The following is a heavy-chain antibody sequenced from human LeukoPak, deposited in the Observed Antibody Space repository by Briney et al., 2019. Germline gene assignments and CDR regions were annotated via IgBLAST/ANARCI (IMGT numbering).Heavy chain of an antibody. CDR3: AKLSGQYTYYYDSSGYSFDY. D-gene: IGHD3-22*01. CDR2: ISGSGGST. V-gene: IGHV3-23*01. J-gene: IGHJ4*02. CDR1: GFTFSSYA. Sequence: GGSLRLSCAASGFTFSSYAMSWVRQAPGKGLEWVSAISGSGGSTYYADSVKGRFTISRDNSKNTLYLQMNSLRAEDTAVYYCAKLSGQYTYYYDSSGYSFDYRGQGTLVTVSS.